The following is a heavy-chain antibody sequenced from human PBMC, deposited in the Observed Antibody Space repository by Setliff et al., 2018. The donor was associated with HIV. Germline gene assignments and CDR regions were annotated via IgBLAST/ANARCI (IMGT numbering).Heavy chain of an antibody. CDR2: IYHGGTT. V-gene: IGHV4-38-2*01. D-gene: IGHD2-21*02. CDR3: VRAPPLTPTDADHPFDI. J-gene: IGHJ3*02. Sequence: ETLSLTCAVSGYSISSGYYWAWIRQPPGKGLEWIGSIYHGGTTYYNPSLKSRSTISEDTSKNQFSLSLSAVTAADTAVYYCVRAPPLTPTDADHPFDIWGQGTMVTVSS. CDR1: GYSISSGYY.